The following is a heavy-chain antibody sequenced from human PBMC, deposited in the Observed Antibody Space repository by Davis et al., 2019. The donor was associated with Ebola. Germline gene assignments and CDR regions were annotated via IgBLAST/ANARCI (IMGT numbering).Heavy chain of an antibody. CDR3: TVARFQVVGDWFAS. CDR1: GYTLTEFF. CDR2: FDPEAGET. Sequence: ASSVTVSFKVSGYTLTEFFIHWLRPPPGKVLEWLRGFDPEAGETTYAQKLQGRVTVTEDTSTNTGYMELRSMRSDDPAGYYCTVARFQVVGDWFASWGQGHLVTVAS. J-gene: IGHJ5*02. V-gene: IGHV1-24*01. D-gene: IGHD2-15*01.